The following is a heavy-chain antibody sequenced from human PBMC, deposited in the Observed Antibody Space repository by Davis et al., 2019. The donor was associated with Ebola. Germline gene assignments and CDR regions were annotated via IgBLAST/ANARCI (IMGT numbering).Heavy chain of an antibody. CDR3: AKEGLWFGELLEYYYGMDV. Sequence: GGSLRLSCAASGFTFSSYAMSWVRQAPGKGLEWVSAISGSGGSTYYADSVKGRFTISRDNSKNTLYLQMNSLRAEDTAVYYCAKEGLWFGELLEYYYGMDVWGQGTTVTVSS. CDR2: ISGSGGST. D-gene: IGHD3-10*01. J-gene: IGHJ6*02. CDR1: GFTFSSYA. V-gene: IGHV3-23*01.